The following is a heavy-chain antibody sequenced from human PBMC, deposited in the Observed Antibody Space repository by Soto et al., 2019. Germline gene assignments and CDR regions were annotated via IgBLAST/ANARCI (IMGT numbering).Heavy chain of an antibody. J-gene: IGHJ4*02. Sequence: SDTLSLTCTVSGGSISSYYWSWIRQSPGKGLEWIGYAYYSVSTNYNPSLKSRVTISVETSKNQFSLKLSSVTAADTAVYYFAGQEEYCSGGSCYFSEFVWGQGTLVTVSS. D-gene: IGHD2-15*01. CDR3: AGQEEYCSGGSCYFSEFV. V-gene: IGHV4-59*08. CDR2: AYYSVST. CDR1: GGSISSYY.